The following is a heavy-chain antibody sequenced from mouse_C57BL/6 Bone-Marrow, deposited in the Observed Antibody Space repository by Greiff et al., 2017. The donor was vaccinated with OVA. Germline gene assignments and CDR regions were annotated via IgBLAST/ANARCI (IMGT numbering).Heavy chain of an antibody. J-gene: IGHJ3*01. CDR3: AREDYYGSSYPAWFAY. CDR1: GYTFTSYW. D-gene: IGHD1-1*01. CDR2: INPSNGGT. V-gene: IGHV1-53*01. Sequence: QVQLKQPGTELVKPGASVKLSCKASGYTFTSYWMHWVKQRPGQGLEWIGNINPSNGGTNYNEKLNSKATLTVDKSSSAAYMQLSNLTSEESAVYYSAREDYYGSSYPAWFAYWGQGTLVTVSA.